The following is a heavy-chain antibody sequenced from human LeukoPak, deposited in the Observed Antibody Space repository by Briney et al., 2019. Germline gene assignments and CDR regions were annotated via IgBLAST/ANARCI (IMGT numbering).Heavy chain of an antibody. V-gene: IGHV3-23*01. CDR3: ARFGELSFDY. CDR1: GFTFSSYA. D-gene: IGHD3-10*01. J-gene: IGHJ4*02. Sequence: GGPLRLSCVASGFTFSSYAMNWVRQAPGKGLEWVSTSASGGSSYYADSVKGRFTISRDNSKNTLYLQMNSLRAEDTAVYYCARFGELSFDYWGQGTLVTVSS. CDR2: SASGGSS.